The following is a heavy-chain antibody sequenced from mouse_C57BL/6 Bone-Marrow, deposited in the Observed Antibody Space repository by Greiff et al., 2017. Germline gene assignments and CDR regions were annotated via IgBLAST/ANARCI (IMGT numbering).Heavy chain of an antibody. CDR1: GYTFTDYY. V-gene: IGHV1-19*01. J-gene: IGHJ2*01. CDR3: AREGLLRY. D-gene: IGHD1-1*01. Sequence: VQLKEPGPVLVKPGASVKMSCKASGYTFTDYYMNWVKQSHGKGLEWIGVINPYNGGTSYNQKFKGKATLTVDKSSSTAYMELNSLTSEDSAVYYCAREGLLRYWGQGTTLTVSS. CDR2: INPYNGGT.